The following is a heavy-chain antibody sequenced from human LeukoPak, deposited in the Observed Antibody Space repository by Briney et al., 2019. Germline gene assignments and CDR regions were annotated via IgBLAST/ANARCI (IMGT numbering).Heavy chain of an antibody. CDR1: GFTFSSYG. D-gene: IGHD4-11*01. CDR3: AKFSKRGLAYFDY. CDR2: ISGSGGST. Sequence: GGSLRLSCAASGFTFSSYGMSWVRQAPGKGLERVSAISGSGGSTYYADSVKGRFTISRDNSKNTLYLQMNSLRAEDTAVYYCAKFSKRGLAYFDYWGQGTLVTVSS. J-gene: IGHJ4*02. V-gene: IGHV3-23*01.